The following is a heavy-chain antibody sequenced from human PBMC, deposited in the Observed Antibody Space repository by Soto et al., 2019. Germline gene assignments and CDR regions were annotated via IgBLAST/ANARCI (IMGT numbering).Heavy chain of an antibody. Sequence: QVQLQESGPGLVKPSGTLSLTCAVSGGSISSGNWWSWVRQPPGKGLEWIGEIYHSGSTNYNPSPKSRVTISLDKSKNQFSLRLSSVTAADTAVYYCAKCITALGPIDYWGQGTLVTVSS. CDR2: IYHSGST. J-gene: IGHJ4*02. CDR3: AKCITALGPIDY. D-gene: IGHD6-6*01. V-gene: IGHV4-4*02. CDR1: GGSISSGNW.